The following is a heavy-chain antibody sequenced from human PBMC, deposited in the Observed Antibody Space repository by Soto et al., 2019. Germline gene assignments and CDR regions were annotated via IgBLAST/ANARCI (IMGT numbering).Heavy chain of an antibody. CDR3: ARDRGDYGDYDAPDY. CDR1: GFTFSSYS. CDR2: ISSSSSYI. Sequence: GGSLRLSCAASGFTFSSYSMNWVRQAPGKGLEWVSSISSSSSYIYYADSVKGRFTISRDNAKNSLYLQMNSLRAEDTAVYYCARDRGDYGDYDAPDYWGQGTLVTVSS. V-gene: IGHV3-21*01. D-gene: IGHD4-17*01. J-gene: IGHJ4*02.